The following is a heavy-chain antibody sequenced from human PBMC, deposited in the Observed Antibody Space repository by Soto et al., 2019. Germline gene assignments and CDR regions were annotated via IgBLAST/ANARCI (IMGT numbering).Heavy chain of an antibody. D-gene: IGHD3-22*01. Sequence: ESGGGVVQPGRSLRLSCAASGFTFSSYGMHWVRQAPGKGLEWVAVIWYDGSNKYYADSVKGRFTISRDNSKNTLYLQMNSLRAEDTAVYYCARDSGHYDSSGYFDYWGQGTLVTVSS. J-gene: IGHJ4*02. CDR1: GFTFSSYG. CDR2: IWYDGSNK. CDR3: ARDSGHYDSSGYFDY. V-gene: IGHV3-33*01.